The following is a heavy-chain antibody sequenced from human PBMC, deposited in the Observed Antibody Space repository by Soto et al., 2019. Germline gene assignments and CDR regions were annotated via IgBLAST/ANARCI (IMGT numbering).Heavy chain of an antibody. D-gene: IGHD3-22*01. CDR2: IYYSGST. CDR3: ASGYYPFYYYYGMDV. V-gene: IGHV4-59*01. J-gene: IGHJ6*02. CDR1: GGSIGSYY. Sequence: SETLSLTCTVSGGSIGSYYWSWIGQRPGKGLEWIGYIYYSGSTNYNPSLKSRVTISVDTSKNQFSLKLSSVTAADTAVYYCASGYYPFYYYYGMDVWGQGTTVTVS.